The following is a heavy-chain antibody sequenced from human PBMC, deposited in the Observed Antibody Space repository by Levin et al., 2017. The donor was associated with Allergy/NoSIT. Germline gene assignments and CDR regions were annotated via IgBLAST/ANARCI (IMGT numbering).Heavy chain of an antibody. Sequence: SETLSLTCTVSGGSVSSGSYYWSWIRQPPGKGLDWIGYIYYSGSTNYNPSLKSRVTISVDTSKNQFSLKLSSVTAADTAVYYCASYSGYRGFGYWGQGTLVTVSS. CDR2: IYYSGST. D-gene: IGHD5-12*01. CDR3: ASYSGYRGFGY. CDR1: GGSVSSGSYY. V-gene: IGHV4-61*01. J-gene: IGHJ4*02.